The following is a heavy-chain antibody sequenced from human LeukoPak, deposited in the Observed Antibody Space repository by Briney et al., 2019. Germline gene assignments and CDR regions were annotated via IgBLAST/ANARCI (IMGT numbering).Heavy chain of an antibody. D-gene: IGHD3-10*01. CDR1: GGSISSYY. V-gene: IGHV4-4*07. J-gene: IGHJ4*02. CDR3: ARDRWFGNIPSGFDY. CDR2: INTSGST. Sequence: SETLSLTCTVSGGSISSYYWSWIRQPAGKGLEWIGRINTSGSTNYNPSLKSRVTMSVDTSKNQFSLKLSSVTAADTAVYYCARDRWFGNIPSGFDYWGQGTLVTVSS.